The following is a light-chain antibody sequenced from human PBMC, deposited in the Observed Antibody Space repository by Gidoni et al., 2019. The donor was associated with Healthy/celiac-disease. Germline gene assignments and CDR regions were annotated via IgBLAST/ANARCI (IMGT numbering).Light chain of an antibody. V-gene: IGLV1-40*01. Sequence: QSVLTHPPSVSGAPGQWVTISCTGSSSNIGAGYDVHWYQQLPGTAPKLLPSGNSNLPSWVPDRFSGSQPGTSASLAITGRQAEDEADYYGQSYDSNLSCYVFGAGTKVTVL. CDR3: QSYDSNLSCYV. CDR1: SSNIGAGYD. CDR2: GNS. J-gene: IGLJ1*01.